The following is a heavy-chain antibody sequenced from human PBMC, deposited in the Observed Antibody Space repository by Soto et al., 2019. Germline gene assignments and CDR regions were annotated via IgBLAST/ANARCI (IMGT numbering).Heavy chain of an antibody. CDR2: IYYSGST. V-gene: IGHV4-61*01. Sequence: SETLSLTFAVSGGSISRCCYSWSWIRQPPGKGLEWIGYIYYSGSTNYNPSLKSRVTISVDTSKNQFSLNLSSVTAADTAVYYCARGYGRNFDYWGQGTLVTVSS. CDR3: ARGYGRNFDY. CDR1: GGSISRCCYS. D-gene: IGHD5-18*01. J-gene: IGHJ4*02.